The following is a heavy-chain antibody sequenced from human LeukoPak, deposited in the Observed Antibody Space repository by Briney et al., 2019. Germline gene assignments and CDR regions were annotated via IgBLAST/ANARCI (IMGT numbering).Heavy chain of an antibody. J-gene: IGHJ4*02. CDR1: GYTFTSYD. Sequence: ASVKVSCKASGYTFTSYDINWVRQATGQGLECMGWMNPNSGNTGYAQKFQGRVTITRNTSISTAYMELSSLRSEDTAVYYCARSRRSSSSCGYWGQGTLVTVSS. V-gene: IGHV1-8*03. D-gene: IGHD6-6*01. CDR3: ARSRRSSSSCGY. CDR2: MNPNSGNT.